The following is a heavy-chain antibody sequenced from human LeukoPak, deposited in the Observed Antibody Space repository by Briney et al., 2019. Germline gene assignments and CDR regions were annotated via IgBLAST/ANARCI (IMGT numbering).Heavy chain of an antibody. V-gene: IGHV4-39*01. CDR1: GGSISSSNYY. CDR3: ARQPTYCSGGSCYSASLFDY. CDR2: IYYRGSA. J-gene: IGHJ4*02. Sequence: SETLSLTCTVSGGSISSSNYYWGWIRQPPGKGLEWIGTIYYRGSAYYNPSLKCRVTISVDTSKNQFSLKLSSVTAADTAVYYCARQPTYCSGGSCYSASLFDYWGQGTPVTVSS. D-gene: IGHD2-15*01.